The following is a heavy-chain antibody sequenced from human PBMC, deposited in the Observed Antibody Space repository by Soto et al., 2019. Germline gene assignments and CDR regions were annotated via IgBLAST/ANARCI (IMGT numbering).Heavy chain of an antibody. CDR1: GGTFSSYT. J-gene: IGHJ5*02. V-gene: IGHV1-69*04. D-gene: IGHD3-9*01. Sequence: ASVKVSCKASGGTFSSYTISWVRQAPGQGLEWMGRIIPILGIANYAQKFQGRVTITADKSTSTAYMELSSLRSEDTAVYYCARDNVLRYFDWSQGFDPWGQGTLVTVSS. CDR2: IIPILGIA. CDR3: ARDNVLRYFDWSQGFDP.